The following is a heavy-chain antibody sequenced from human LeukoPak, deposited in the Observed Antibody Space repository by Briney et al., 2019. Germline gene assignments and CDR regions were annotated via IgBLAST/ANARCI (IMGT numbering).Heavy chain of an antibody. CDR3: ARDTKYSSSRSYFDY. CDR2: IYTSGST. V-gene: IGHV4-4*07. J-gene: IGHJ4*02. Sequence: SETLSLTCTVSGGSFSSYFWSWIRQPAGKGLEWIGRIYTSGSTNYSPSLKSRVTMSVDMSKNQFSLKLSSVIAADTAVYYCARDTKYSSSRSYFDYWGQGTLVTVSS. D-gene: IGHD6-13*01. CDR1: GGSFSSYF.